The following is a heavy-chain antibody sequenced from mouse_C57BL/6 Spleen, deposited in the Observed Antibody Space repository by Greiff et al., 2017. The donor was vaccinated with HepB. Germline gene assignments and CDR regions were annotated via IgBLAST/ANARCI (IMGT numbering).Heavy chain of an antibody. Sequence: EVKLVESEGGLVQPGSSMKLSCTASGFTFSDYYMAWVRQVPEKGLEWVANINYDGSSTYYLDSLKSRFIISRDNAKNMLYLQMSSLKSEDTATYCCARGDDYGAWFAYWGQGTLVTVSA. V-gene: IGHV5-16*01. CDR1: GFTFSDYY. CDR3: ARGDDYGAWFAY. CDR2: INYDGSST. D-gene: IGHD2-4*01. J-gene: IGHJ3*01.